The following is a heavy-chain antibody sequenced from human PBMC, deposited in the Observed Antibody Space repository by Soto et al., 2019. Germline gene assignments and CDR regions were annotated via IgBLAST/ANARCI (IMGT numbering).Heavy chain of an antibody. V-gene: IGHV3-48*01. CDR2: ISSSSSTI. CDR1: GLTFSTYS. Sequence: PGGSLRHSCAASGLTFSTYSMSWVRQATGKGLEWVSYISSSSSTIFYTDSVKGRFTISRDNSKNTLYLQMNSLRAEDTAVYYCARGDYGDYTCNYWGQGTLVTVSS. D-gene: IGHD4-17*01. J-gene: IGHJ4*02. CDR3: ARGDYGDYTCNY.